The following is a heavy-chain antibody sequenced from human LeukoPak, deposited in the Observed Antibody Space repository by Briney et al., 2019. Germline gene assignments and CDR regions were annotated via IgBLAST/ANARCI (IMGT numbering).Heavy chain of an antibody. J-gene: IGHJ4*02. CDR1: GYTLTELS. CDR3: ARDVDDSSGYYGYPFDY. V-gene: IGHV1-24*01. Sequence: GASVKVSCKVSGYTLTELSMHWVRQAPGKGLEWMGGFDPEDGETIYAQKLQGRVTMTTDTSTSTAYMELRSLRSDDTAVYYCARDVDDSSGYYGYPFDYWGQGTLVTVSS. CDR2: FDPEDGET. D-gene: IGHD3-22*01.